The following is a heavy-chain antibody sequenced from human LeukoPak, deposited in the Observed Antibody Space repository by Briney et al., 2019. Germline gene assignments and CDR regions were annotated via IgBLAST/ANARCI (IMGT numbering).Heavy chain of an antibody. CDR2: IIPILGIA. Sequence: SVKVSCKASGGTFSSYAISWVRQAPGQGLEWMGRIIPILGIANYAQKFQGRVTITADKSTSTAYMELSSLRSEDTAVYYCAGEGQTYYYDSSGYYWDYWGQGTLVTVSS. CDR1: GGTFSSYA. J-gene: IGHJ4*02. D-gene: IGHD3-22*01. V-gene: IGHV1-69*04. CDR3: AGEGQTYYYDSSGYYWDY.